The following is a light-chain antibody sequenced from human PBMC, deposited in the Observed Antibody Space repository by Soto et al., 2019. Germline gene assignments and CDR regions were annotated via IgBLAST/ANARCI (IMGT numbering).Light chain of an antibody. CDR3: QQYDNGPPFFT. CDR2: GAS. V-gene: IGKV3-15*01. Sequence: EVVMTQSPATLSVSPGDRATLSCRASQNIGTNVAWYQHKPGQAPRHLIYGASTRATDIPPRFSGSGSGSVFALTVSSLQSEDFAVYYCQQYDNGPPFFTFGPGTKVD. CDR1: QNIGTN. J-gene: IGKJ3*01.